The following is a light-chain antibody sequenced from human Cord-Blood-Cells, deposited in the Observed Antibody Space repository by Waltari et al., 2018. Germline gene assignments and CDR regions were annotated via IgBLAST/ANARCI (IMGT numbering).Light chain of an antibody. V-gene: IGLV1-40*01. CDR3: QSYDSSLSGYV. CDR1: SSNIWAGSA. J-gene: IGLJ1*01. Sequence: QSMLTQPPSVSGAPGQRVTISCTGSSSNIWAGSAVHWYQQLPGTAPRLLLYGNSNRPSGVPDRFSGSKSGTSASLAITGIQAEDEADYYCQSYDSSLSGYVFGTGTKVTVL. CDR2: GNS.